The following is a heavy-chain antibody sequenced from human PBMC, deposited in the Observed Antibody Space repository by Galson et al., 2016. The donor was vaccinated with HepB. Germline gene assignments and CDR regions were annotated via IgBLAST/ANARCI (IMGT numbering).Heavy chain of an antibody. Sequence: SVKVSCKASGYTFTGYYMHWVRQAPGQGLEWMGWINPKSGGTNYAQKFQGRVTMTRDTSIGTAYMELSRLRSDDTAVYYCARGREALEWLLYGNWFDPWGQGTLVTVSS. CDR2: INPKSGGT. CDR3: ARGREALEWLLYGNWFDP. D-gene: IGHD3-3*01. CDR1: GYTFTGYY. V-gene: IGHV1-2*02. J-gene: IGHJ5*02.